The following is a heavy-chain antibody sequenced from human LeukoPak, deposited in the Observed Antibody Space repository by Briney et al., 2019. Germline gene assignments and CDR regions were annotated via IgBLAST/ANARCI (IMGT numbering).Heavy chain of an antibody. J-gene: IGHJ4*02. D-gene: IGHD3-3*01. CDR3: ARHWGSTIFGHITFDY. Sequence: GESLKISCKASGYSFTSYWIAWVRQMPGKGLEWMGIIYPGDSDTRYSPSFQGQVTISADKSISTAYLQWSSLKASDTAMYYCARHWGSTIFGHITFDYWSQGTLVTVSS. CDR1: GYSFTSYW. CDR2: IYPGDSDT. V-gene: IGHV5-51*01.